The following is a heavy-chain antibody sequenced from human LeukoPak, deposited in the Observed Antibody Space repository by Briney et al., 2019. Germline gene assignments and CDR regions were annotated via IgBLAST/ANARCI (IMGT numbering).Heavy chain of an antibody. Sequence: PGGSLRLSCAASGFTFSSYAMSWVRQAPGKGLEGVSGISGSGGSTYYADSVKGRFTISRDNSKNTLYLQMNSLRAEDTAVYYCAKPAPYDYGDFLNWFDPWGQGTLVTVSS. CDR2: ISGSGGST. V-gene: IGHV3-23*01. CDR1: GFTFSSYA. D-gene: IGHD4-17*01. J-gene: IGHJ5*02. CDR3: AKPAPYDYGDFLNWFDP.